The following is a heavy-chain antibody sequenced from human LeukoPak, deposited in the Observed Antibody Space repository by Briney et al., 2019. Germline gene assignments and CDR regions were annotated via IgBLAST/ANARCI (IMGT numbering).Heavy chain of an antibody. V-gene: IGHV4-39*01. Sequence: SETLSLTCTVSGGSISCSSYYWGWIRQPPGKGLEWIGSIYYSGSTYYNPSLKSRVTISVDTSKNQFSLKLSSVTAADTAVYYCARHFPYYYDSSGYSSSRYYYYCMDVWGKGTTVTVSS. CDR2: IYYSGST. J-gene: IGHJ6*03. D-gene: IGHD3-22*01. CDR1: GGSISCSSYY. CDR3: ARHFPYYYDSSGYSSSRYYYYCMDV.